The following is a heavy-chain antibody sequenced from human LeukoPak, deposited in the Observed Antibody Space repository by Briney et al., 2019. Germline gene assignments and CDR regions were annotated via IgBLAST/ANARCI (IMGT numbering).Heavy chain of an antibody. D-gene: IGHD4-23*01. CDR3: ASSFETGVMWFDY. V-gene: IGHV3-30-3*01. Sequence: PGGSLRLSCAASGFTFSGYSMHWVRQAPGKGLECVAVISYDGSKKYYADSVKGRFTISRDNSKNTLYLQMNSLRAEDTAVYYCASSFETGVMWFDYWGQGTLVTVSS. J-gene: IGHJ4*02. CDR1: GFTFSGYS. CDR2: ISYDGSKK.